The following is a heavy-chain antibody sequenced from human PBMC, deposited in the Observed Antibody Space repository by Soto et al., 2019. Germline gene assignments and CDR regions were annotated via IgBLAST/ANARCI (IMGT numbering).Heavy chain of an antibody. CDR3: ARHGLTQYYYGMDV. CDR2: IYYSGST. V-gene: IGHV4-39*01. D-gene: IGHD5-12*01. Sequence: QLQLQESGPGLVKPSETLSLTCTVSGGSISSSSYYWGWIRQPPGKGLEWIGSIYYSGSTYYNPSLKSRVTISVDTSKNQFSLKLGSVTAADTAVYYCARHGLTQYYYGMDVWGQGTTVTVSS. J-gene: IGHJ6*02. CDR1: GGSISSSSYY.